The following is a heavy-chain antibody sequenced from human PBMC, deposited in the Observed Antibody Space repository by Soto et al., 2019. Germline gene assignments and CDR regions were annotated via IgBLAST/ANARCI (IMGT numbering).Heavy chain of an antibody. CDR3: VRGGIAGHWFDP. V-gene: IGHV4-31*11. CDR2: MFHSGST. Sequence: SEALSLTCAVSRALINRYGFYYSWIRQPPGKGLEWLGYMFHSGSTLYNPSLRGRLPLSADTSRNQLSLYLTSVTAADTAVYYCVRGGIAGHWFDPWGQG. D-gene: IGHD2-15*01. J-gene: IGHJ5*02. CDR1: RALINRYGFY.